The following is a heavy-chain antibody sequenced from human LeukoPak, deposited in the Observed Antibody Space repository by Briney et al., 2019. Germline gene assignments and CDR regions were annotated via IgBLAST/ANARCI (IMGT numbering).Heavy chain of an antibody. V-gene: IGHV3-21*01. CDR3: ASLSSGWPFDY. Sequence: PGGSLRLSCAASGFTFSSYSMNWVRQAPGKGLEWVSSISSSSSYIYYAVSVKGRFTISRDNAKNSLYLQMNSLRAEDTAVYYCASLSSGWPFDYWGQGTLVTVSS. CDR2: ISSSSSYI. D-gene: IGHD6-19*01. CDR1: GFTFSSYS. J-gene: IGHJ4*02.